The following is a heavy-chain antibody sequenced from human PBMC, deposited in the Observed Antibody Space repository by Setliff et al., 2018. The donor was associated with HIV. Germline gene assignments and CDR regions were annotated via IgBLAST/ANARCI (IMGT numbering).Heavy chain of an antibody. D-gene: IGHD6-19*01. CDR3: ATVSHTNVAAHDAFDI. CDR1: GYTLTESS. V-gene: IGHV1-24*01. Sequence: ASVKVSCKVSGYTLTESSRHWVRQAPGKGLEWMGGFDPEDGNTIYAQKFQGRVTMTADTSTDTAYMELSSLRSEDTAVYYCATVSHTNVAAHDAFDIWGQGTMVTVSS. CDR2: FDPEDGNT. J-gene: IGHJ3*02.